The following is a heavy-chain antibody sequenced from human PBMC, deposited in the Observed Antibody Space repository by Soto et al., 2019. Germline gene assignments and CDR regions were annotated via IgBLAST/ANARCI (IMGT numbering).Heavy chain of an antibody. CDR2: ISAYYGNT. Sequence: ASVKVSCKASGYTFTSYGISWVRQAPGQGLEWMGWISAYYGNTNYAQKLQGRVTMTTDTSTSTAYMELRSLRSDDTAVYYCARWEVGATRFDYWGQGTLVTVSS. CDR1: GYTFTSYG. J-gene: IGHJ4*02. CDR3: ARWEVGATRFDY. V-gene: IGHV1-18*01. D-gene: IGHD1-26*01.